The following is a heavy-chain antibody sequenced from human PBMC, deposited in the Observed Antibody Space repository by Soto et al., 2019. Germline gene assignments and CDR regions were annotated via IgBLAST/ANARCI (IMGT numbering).Heavy chain of an antibody. Sequence: EVQLVESGGGLVQPGGSLRLSCAASDFTFSGRSVHWVRQAPGTGLVWVSGIDKVGTDSTYADSVKGRFTSSRDNAKNTVYLQMNSRRVEDTAVYYCARGWFGPDVWGKGTTVTVSS. V-gene: IGHV3-74*01. CDR1: DFTFSGRS. CDR2: IDKVGTDS. D-gene: IGHD3-10*01. CDR3: ARGWFGPDV. J-gene: IGHJ6*03.